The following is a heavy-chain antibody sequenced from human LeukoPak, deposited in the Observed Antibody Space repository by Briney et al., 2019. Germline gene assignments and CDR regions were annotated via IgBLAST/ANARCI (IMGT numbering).Heavy chain of an antibody. V-gene: IGHV4-39*02. CDR1: GGSINSTNYY. CDR2: IYYSGST. Sequence: SETLSLTCTVSGGSINSTNYYWGWIRQPPGKGLEWIGSIYYSGSTYYNPSLRSRVTISVDTSKNQFSLKLTSVTAADTAVYYCARDKWLDYWGQGSLVTVSS. J-gene: IGHJ4*02. D-gene: IGHD5-24*01. CDR3: ARDKWLDY.